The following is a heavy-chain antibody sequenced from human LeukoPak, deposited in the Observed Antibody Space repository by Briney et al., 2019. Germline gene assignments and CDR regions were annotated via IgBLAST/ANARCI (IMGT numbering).Heavy chain of an antibody. CDR1: GLTFSSFS. D-gene: IGHD4-11*01. J-gene: IGHJ3*02. Sequence: PGGSLRLSCAVSGLTFSSFSMNWVRQAPGKGLEWVSYISSSVSAIYYADSVKGRFTISRDNAKNSLYLQMNSLRAEDTAVYYCARDRGNYVIEAFDIWGQGTMVTVSS. CDR2: ISSSVSAI. V-gene: IGHV3-48*04. CDR3: ARDRGNYVIEAFDI.